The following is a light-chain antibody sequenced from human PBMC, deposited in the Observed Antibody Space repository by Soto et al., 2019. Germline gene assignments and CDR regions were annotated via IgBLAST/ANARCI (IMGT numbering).Light chain of an antibody. CDR3: QQYGNSLRT. CDR2: GAS. CDR1: QSVISSN. J-gene: IGKJ1*01. Sequence: EMVLTQSPGTLSLSPGERATLSCRASQSVISSNLAWYQQKPAQAPRLLIYGASSRVTGIPDRFSGSGSGTDCTLTISRLEPEDFAVYYCQQYGNSLRTFGQGTKVEIK. V-gene: IGKV3-20*01.